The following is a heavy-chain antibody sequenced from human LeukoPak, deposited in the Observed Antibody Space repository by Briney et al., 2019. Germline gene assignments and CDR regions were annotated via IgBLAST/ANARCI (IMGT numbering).Heavy chain of an antibody. CDR3: ARGSAIVRGSFGD. D-gene: IGHD3-10*01. CDR1: GFTFNNYW. J-gene: IGHJ4*02. Sequence: PGGSLRLSCAASGFTFNNYWMTWVRQAPGKGLEWVANIKQDGSENNYVDSVKGRFTISRDNARNSLYLQMNTLRAEDTAVYYCARGSAIVRGSFGDWGQGTLVTVSS. V-gene: IGHV3-7*04. CDR2: IKQDGSEN.